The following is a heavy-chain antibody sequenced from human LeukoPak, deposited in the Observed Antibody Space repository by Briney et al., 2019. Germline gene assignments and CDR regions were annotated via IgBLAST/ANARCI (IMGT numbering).Heavy chain of an antibody. J-gene: IGHJ3*02. CDR2: IYHSGST. Sequence: SGTLSLTCAVSGGSISSSNWWSWVRQPPGKGLEWIGGIYHSGSTNYNPSLKSRVTISVDKSKNQFSLKLSSVTAADTAVYYCARASYYYGSGSPPAFDIWGQGTMVTVSS. CDR1: GGSISSSNW. D-gene: IGHD3-10*01. CDR3: ARASYYYGSGSPPAFDI. V-gene: IGHV4-4*02.